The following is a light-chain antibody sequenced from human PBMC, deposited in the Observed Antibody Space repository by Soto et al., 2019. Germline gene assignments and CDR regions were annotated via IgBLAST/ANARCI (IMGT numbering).Light chain of an antibody. CDR2: GAS. CDR1: QNINSN. Sequence: ERLLTQSPATLSVSRGEKTTLXXRASQNINSNLAWYQQKPGQAPRXLIYGASTRAAGIPARFSGSGAGTEFILTISSLQSEDFAVYYCQQYYNWPITFGQGTRLEIK. J-gene: IGKJ5*01. CDR3: QQYYNWPIT. V-gene: IGKV3-15*01.